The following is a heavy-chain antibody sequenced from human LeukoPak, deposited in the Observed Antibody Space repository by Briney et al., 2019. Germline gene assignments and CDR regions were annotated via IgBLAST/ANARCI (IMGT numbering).Heavy chain of an antibody. J-gene: IGHJ3*02. Sequence: PSETLSLTCAVSGGSISSGGSSWSWIRQPPGKGLEWIGSMYYSGATYHNPSLKSRVTISVDTSKNQVSLKLRSVTAADTAVYYCARSYCSSSTCYAVGAFDIWGQGTMVTVSS. V-gene: IGHV4-30-2*03. CDR1: GGSISSGGSS. CDR3: ARSYCSSSTCYAVGAFDI. CDR2: MYYSGAT. D-gene: IGHD2-2*01.